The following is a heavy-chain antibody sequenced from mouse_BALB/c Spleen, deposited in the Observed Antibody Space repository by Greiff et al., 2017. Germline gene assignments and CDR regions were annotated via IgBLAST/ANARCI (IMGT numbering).Heavy chain of an antibody. D-gene: IGHD2-10*01. CDR3: NASPYYGNLSAY. J-gene: IGHJ3*01. Sequence: VQLQQSGAELVRSGASVKLSCTASGFNIKDYYMHWVKQRPEQGLEWIGWIDPENGDTEYAPKFQGKATMTADTSSNTAYLQLSSLTSEDTAVYYCNASPYYGNLSAYWGQGTLVTVSA. V-gene: IGHV14-4*02. CDR2: IDPENGDT. CDR1: GFNIKDYY.